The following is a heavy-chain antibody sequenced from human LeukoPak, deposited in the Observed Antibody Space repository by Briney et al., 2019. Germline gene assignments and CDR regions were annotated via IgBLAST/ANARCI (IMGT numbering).Heavy chain of an antibody. CDR2: ISSSGSTI. CDR3: ARGIVGATNDYYYYYMDV. CDR1: GFAFSDYY. D-gene: IGHD1-26*01. V-gene: IGHV3-11*04. Sequence: GGSLRLSCAASGFAFSDYYMSWIRQAPGKGLEWVSYISSSGSTIYYADSVKGRFTISRDNAKNSLYLQMNSLRAEDTAVYYCARGIVGATNDYYYYYMDVWGKGTTVTISS. J-gene: IGHJ6*03.